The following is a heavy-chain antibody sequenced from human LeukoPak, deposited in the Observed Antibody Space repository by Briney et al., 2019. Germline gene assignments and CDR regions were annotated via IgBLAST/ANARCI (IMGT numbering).Heavy chain of an antibody. CDR3: ARERGSGSPYYYGMDV. CDR1: GFTFSSYW. V-gene: IGHV3-7*01. CDR2: IKQDGSEK. D-gene: IGHD3-10*01. Sequence: GGSLRLSCAASGFTFSSYWMSWVRQAPGKGLEWVANIKQDGSEKYYVDSVKGRFTISRDNAKNSLYLQMNSLRAEDTAVYYCARERGSGSPYYYGMDVWGQGTTVTVSS. J-gene: IGHJ6*02.